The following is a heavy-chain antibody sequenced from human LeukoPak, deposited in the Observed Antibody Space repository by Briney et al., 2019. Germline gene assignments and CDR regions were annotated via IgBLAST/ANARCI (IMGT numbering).Heavy chain of an antibody. CDR3: ARVFVAHTTGGAFDI. CDR2: IWYDGSNK. CDR1: GFTFSSYG. J-gene: IGHJ3*02. V-gene: IGHV3-33*01. Sequence: PGRSLRLSCAASGFTFSSYGIHWVRQAPGKGLEWVAVIWYDGSNKYYADSVKGRFTISRDNSKNTLYLQMNSLRAEDTAVYYCARVFVAHTTGGAFDIWGQGTMVTVSS. D-gene: IGHD3-10*02.